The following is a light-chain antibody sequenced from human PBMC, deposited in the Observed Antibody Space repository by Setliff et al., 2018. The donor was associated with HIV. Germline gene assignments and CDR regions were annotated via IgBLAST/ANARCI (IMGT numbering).Light chain of an antibody. CDR3: SSYAISNTLP. CDR1: SSDVGGYSY. Sequence: QSALAQPASVSGSPGQSITISCTGTSSDVGGYSYVSWYQQHPGKAPKLIIYEVRNRPSGVSNRFSGSKSSNTASLTISGLQAEDEADYYCSSYAISNTLPFGTGTKVTVL. V-gene: IGLV2-14*01. CDR2: EVR. J-gene: IGLJ1*01.